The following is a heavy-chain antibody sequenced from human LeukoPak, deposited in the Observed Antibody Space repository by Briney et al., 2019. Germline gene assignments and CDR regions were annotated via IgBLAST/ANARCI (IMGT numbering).Heavy chain of an antibody. CDR3: ARLYDSVGYYYPFDY. Sequence: SETLSLTCTVSGGSISSYYWSWIRQPAGKGLEWIGRIYTSGSTNYNPSLKSRVTMSVDTSKNQFSLKLSSVTAADTAVYYCARLYDSVGYYYPFDYWSQGTLVTVSS. CDR1: GGSISSYY. J-gene: IGHJ4*02. CDR2: IYTSGST. D-gene: IGHD3-22*01. V-gene: IGHV4-4*07.